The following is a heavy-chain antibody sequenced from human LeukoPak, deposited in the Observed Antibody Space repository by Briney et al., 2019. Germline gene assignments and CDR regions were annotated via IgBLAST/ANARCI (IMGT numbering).Heavy chain of an antibody. CDR2: ISGSGGGT. CDR3: AKDKLTFGERAYMGV. V-gene: IGHV3-23*01. J-gene: IGHJ6*03. D-gene: IGHD3-10*01. CDR1: GLTFSSYA. Sequence: GGSLRLSCAASGLTFSSYAMNWVRQAPGKGLEWVSAISGSGGGTYYADSVKGRFTISRDNSKNTLYLQMNGLRAEDTAVYYCAKDKLTFGERAYMGVWGKGTTVTVSS.